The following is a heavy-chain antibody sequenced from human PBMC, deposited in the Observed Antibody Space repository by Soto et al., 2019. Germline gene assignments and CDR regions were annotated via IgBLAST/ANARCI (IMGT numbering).Heavy chain of an antibody. D-gene: IGHD1-1*01. J-gene: IGHJ3*01. CDR2: ISSTSSNV. CDR1: GFSFSTSI. CDR3: ARGIASTSLVTFDV. Sequence: EVLLVESGGGLVKPGGSLRLSCVASGFSFSTSIMHWVRQAPGKGLEWIATISSTSSNVYYAGSVTGRFSIARDNPKNSLFLQMNSLRADDMAVYYCARGIASTSLVTFDVWGQGTMVTVS. V-gene: IGHV3-21*02.